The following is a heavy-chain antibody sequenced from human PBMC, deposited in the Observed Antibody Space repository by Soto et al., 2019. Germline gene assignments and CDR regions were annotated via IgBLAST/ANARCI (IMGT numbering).Heavy chain of an antibody. Sequence: SETLSLTCAVYGGSFSGYYWSWIRQPPGKGLEWIGEINDSGSTNYNPSLKSRVTISVDTSKNQFSLKLSSVTAADTAVYYCARKVLRYFDWLLYLDYYSGMGVWGQGTTVTVSS. CDR2: INDSGST. V-gene: IGHV4-34*01. J-gene: IGHJ6*02. CDR3: ARKVLRYFDWLLYLDYYSGMGV. CDR1: GGSFSGYY. D-gene: IGHD3-9*01.